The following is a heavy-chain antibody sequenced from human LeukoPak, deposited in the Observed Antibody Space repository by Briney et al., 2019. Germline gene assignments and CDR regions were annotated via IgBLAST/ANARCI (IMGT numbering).Heavy chain of an antibody. CDR1: GGSISSSTYY. CDR2: IYYSGNT. D-gene: IGHD3-16*02. V-gene: IGHV4-39*07. CDR3: ARVFKRVITFGEVIVNPKYYLDY. J-gene: IGHJ4*02. Sequence: SETLSLTCTVSGGSISSSTYYWGWIRQPPGKGLEWIGSIYYSGNTYYKQSLKSRVTISVDTSRNQFSLKLNSVTAADTAMYYCARVFKRVITFGEVIVNPKYYLDYWGQGTLVTVSS.